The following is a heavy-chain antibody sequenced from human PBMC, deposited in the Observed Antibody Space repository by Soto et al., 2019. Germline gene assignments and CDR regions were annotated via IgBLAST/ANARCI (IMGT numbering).Heavy chain of an antibody. J-gene: IGHJ2*01. CDR1: GYTFTGYY. V-gene: IGHV1-2*04. CDR2: INPNSGGT. Sequence: GASVKVSCKASGYTFTGYYMHWVRQAPGQGLEWMGWINPNSGGTNYAQKFQGWVTMTRDTSISTAYMELSRLRSDDTAVYYCARTSSPDDYGGNRLYWYFDLWGRGTLVTVSS. CDR3: ARTSSPDDYGGNRLYWYFDL. D-gene: IGHD4-17*01.